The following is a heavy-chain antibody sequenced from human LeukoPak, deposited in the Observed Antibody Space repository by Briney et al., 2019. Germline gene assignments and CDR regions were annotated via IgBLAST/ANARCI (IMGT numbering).Heavy chain of an antibody. CDR3: ARGGDSSSWPYYYYYMDV. D-gene: IGHD6-13*01. Sequence: PSETLSLTCTVSGGSISSGSYYWSWIRQPAGTGLEWIGRIYTSGSTNYNPSLKSRVTISVDTSKNQFSLKLSSVTAADTAVYYCARGGDSSSWPYYYYYMDVWGKGTTVTISS. CDR1: GGSISSGSYY. J-gene: IGHJ6*03. V-gene: IGHV4-61*02. CDR2: IYTSGST.